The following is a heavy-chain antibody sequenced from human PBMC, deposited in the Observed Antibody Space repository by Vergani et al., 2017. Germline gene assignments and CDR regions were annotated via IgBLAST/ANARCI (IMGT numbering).Heavy chain of an antibody. V-gene: IGHV3-48*01. CDR1: GFTFSSYS. Sequence: EVDLVESGGGLAQPGGSLRLSCEASGFTFSSYSMNWVRQAPGKGLEWIASLYYRGNSYYSPSLRSRLTISVDTSKNQFSLRLNSVTAADTAVYYCARVGHLVAVTGEGPSLDLWGRGTLVTVSS. CDR3: ARVGHLVAVTGEGPSLDL. CDR2: SLYYRGNS. D-gene: IGHD2-21*02. J-gene: IGHJ2*01.